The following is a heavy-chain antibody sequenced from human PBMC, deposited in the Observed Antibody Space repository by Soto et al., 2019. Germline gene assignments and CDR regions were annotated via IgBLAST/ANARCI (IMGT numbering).Heavy chain of an antibody. J-gene: IGHJ5*02. CDR2: ISSSSSTI. Sequence: PVGSLRLSFAASGFTFSSYSMNWVRQAPGKGLEWVSYISSSSSTIYYADSVKGRFTISRDNAKNSLYLQMNSLRDEDTAVYYCAMDRSQGDNWFDPWGQGTLVTVSS. CDR1: GFTFSSYS. CDR3: AMDRSQGDNWFDP. V-gene: IGHV3-48*02. D-gene: IGHD1-26*01.